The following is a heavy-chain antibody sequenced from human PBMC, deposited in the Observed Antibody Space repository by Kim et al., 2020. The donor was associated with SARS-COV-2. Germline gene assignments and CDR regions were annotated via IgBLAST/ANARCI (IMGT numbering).Heavy chain of an antibody. CDR1: GGSISSSSYY. J-gene: IGHJ4*02. D-gene: IGHD3-10*01. V-gene: IGHV4-39*07. CDR3: ERDYRTYYYGSGSSVCFDC. CDR2: IYYSGST. Sequence: SETLSLTCTVSGGSISSSSYYWGWLRQPPGKGLEWIGSIYYSGSTYYNPSLKSRVTISVDTSKNQCSLKLSSVTAADTAVYYCERDYRTYYYGSGSSVCFDCWGEGTLVAVCS.